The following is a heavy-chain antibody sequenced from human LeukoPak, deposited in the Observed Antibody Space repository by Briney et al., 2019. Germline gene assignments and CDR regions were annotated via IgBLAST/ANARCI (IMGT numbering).Heavy chain of an antibody. Sequence: ASVMVSSKASGYTFTSYGICWVRPAPGQGLEWMGWISAYNGNTNYAQKLQGRVTMTTDTSTSTAYMELRSLRSDDTAVYYCARDTYYYDSSGYYYPDFDYWGQGTLVTVSS. CDR2: ISAYNGNT. D-gene: IGHD3-22*01. CDR3: ARDTYYYDSSGYYYPDFDY. V-gene: IGHV1-18*01. J-gene: IGHJ4*02. CDR1: GYTFTSYG.